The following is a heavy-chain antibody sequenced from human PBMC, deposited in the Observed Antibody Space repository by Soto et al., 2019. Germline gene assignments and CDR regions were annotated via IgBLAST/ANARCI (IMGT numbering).Heavy chain of an antibody. Sequence: QVQLQQWGAGLLKPSETLSLTCAVYGGSFSGYYWSWIRQPPGKGLEWIGEINPSGSTNHNPSLKSRVTISVDTSKNQFSLKLSSVTAADTAVYYCARGGQGGIVVFYYWGQGTLVTVSS. J-gene: IGHJ4*02. CDR2: INPSGST. CDR3: ARGGQGGIVVFYY. D-gene: IGHD3-22*01. V-gene: IGHV4-34*01. CDR1: GGSFSGYY.